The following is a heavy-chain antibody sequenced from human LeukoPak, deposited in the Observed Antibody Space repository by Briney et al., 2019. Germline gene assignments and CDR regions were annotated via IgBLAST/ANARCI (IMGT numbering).Heavy chain of an antibody. V-gene: IGHV4-34*01. D-gene: IGHD4-11*01. Sequence: SETLSLTCAVHGGSFNNYYWNWIRQPPGKGLEWIGEINYSGSTNYNPSLKSRVTISVDTSKNQFSLKVTSVTAADTAVYYCASSSSTDPQLDPWGQGTLVTVSS. CDR3: ASSSSTDPQLDP. CDR2: INYSGST. J-gene: IGHJ5*02. CDR1: GGSFNNYY.